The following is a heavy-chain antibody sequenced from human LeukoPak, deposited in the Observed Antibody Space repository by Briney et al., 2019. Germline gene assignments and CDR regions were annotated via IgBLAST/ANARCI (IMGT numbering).Heavy chain of an antibody. CDR1: GFTVSNNF. J-gene: IGHJ4*02. CDR2: IYSGGNT. CDR3: ARKSDSLMFRGGDC. Sequence: PGGSLRLSCAASGFTVSNNFMTWVRQAPGKGPECVSVIYSGGNTYYADSVKGRFTISRDNSKNTLYLQMNSLRAEDTAVYYCARKSDSLMFRGGDCWGQGALVTVSS. D-gene: IGHD3-10*01. V-gene: IGHV3-66*01.